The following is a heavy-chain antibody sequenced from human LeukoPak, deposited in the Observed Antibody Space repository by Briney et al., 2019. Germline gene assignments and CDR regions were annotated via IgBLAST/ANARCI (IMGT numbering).Heavy chain of an antibody. CDR1: GFTVSSNY. CDR3: AKGYIIAGRQWYLDL. Sequence: GGSLRLSCAASGFTVSSNYMSWVRQAPGKGLEWVANINHDGRETYYADSVKGRFIISRDNAKDSLYLQMNSLRAEDAAVYYCAKGYIIAGRQWYLDLWGRGTLVGVSS. CDR2: INHDGRET. V-gene: IGHV3-7*01. J-gene: IGHJ2*01. D-gene: IGHD6-13*01.